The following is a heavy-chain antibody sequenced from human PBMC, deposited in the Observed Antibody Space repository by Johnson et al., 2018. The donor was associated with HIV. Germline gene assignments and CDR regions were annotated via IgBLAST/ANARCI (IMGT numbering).Heavy chain of an antibody. CDR2: ISYDETYK. CDR1: GFTVSSYA. J-gene: IGHJ3*02. CDR3: ARDLAGTERGNAFDI. V-gene: IGHV3-30*04. Sequence: QVQLVESGGGLVQPGGSLRLSCAASGFTVSSYAMHWVRQAPGKGLEWVAIISYDETYKDYADSVKGRFTISRDNSKNTLYLQMNSLRAEDTAVYYCARDLAGTERGNAFDIWGQGTMVTVSS. D-gene: IGHD1-1*01.